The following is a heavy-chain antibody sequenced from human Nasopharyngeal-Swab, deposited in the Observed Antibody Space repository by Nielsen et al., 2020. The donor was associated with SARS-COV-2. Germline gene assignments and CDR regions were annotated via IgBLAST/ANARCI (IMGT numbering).Heavy chain of an antibody. D-gene: IGHD2-15*01. Sequence: GESLKISCAASGFTFSNYAIHWVRQAPGKGLEWVSIVSSDGGYNYYADSVRGRFTVSRDNSKNTLYLEMNSLRVEDTAVYFCARDNRFQAGYYYYAMDVWGQGTTVTVSS. J-gene: IGHJ6*02. CDR1: GFTFSNYA. V-gene: IGHV3-30-3*01. CDR2: VSSDGGYN. CDR3: ARDNRFQAGYYYYAMDV.